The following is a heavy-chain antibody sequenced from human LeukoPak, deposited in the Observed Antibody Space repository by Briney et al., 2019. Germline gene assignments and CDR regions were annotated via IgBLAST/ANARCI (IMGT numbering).Heavy chain of an antibody. V-gene: IGHV1-69*13. CDR2: IIPIFGTA. CDR1: GGTFSSYA. Sequence: ASVKVSCKASGGTFSSYAISWVRQAPGQGLEWMGGIIPIFGTANYAQKFQGRVTITADESTSTAYMELSSLRSEDTAVYYCARDAFPLTPTSSFDPWGQGTLVTVSS. CDR3: ARDAFPLTPTSSFDP. J-gene: IGHJ5*02. D-gene: IGHD3-9*01.